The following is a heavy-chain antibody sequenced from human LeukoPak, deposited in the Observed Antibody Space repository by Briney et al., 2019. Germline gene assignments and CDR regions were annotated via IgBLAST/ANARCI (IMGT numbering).Heavy chain of an antibody. CDR3: ARVSFRGVTSPFDY. CDR2: IYHSGST. CDR1: GGSISSSNW. V-gene: IGHV4-4*02. Sequence: PSETLSLTCAVSGGSISSSNWWSWVRPPPGKGLEWIGEIYHSGSTNYNPSLKSRVTISVDKSKNQFSLKLSSVTAADTAVYYCARVSFRGVTSPFDYWGQGTLVTVSS. J-gene: IGHJ4*02. D-gene: IGHD3-16*01.